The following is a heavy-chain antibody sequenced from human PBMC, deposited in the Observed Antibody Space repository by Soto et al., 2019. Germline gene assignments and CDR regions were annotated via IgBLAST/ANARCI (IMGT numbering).Heavy chain of an antibody. CDR2: ISPDGGRT. CDR3: ATGSFTSTGGRIGYHYNAMDV. D-gene: IGHD1-1*01. V-gene: IGHV1-46*01. J-gene: IGHJ6*02. Sequence: QVQLVQSGAEVKKPGASVKVSCKASGYTFTTYYMHWVRQAPGQGLEWMGIISPDGGRTSYAKKFQGRVTITADESTTTAYMELSTLTSEDTAVYYCATGSFTSTGGRIGYHYNAMDVWGQGTTVTVSS. CDR1: GYTFTTYY.